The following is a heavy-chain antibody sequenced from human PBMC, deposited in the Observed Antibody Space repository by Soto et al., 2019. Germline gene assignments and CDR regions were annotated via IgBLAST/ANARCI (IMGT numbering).Heavy chain of an antibody. CDR1: GDSVSSNSAA. CDR2: TYYRSKWYN. D-gene: IGHD3-22*01. Sequence: SQTLSLTCAISGDSVSSNSAAWNWIRQSPSRGLEWLGRTYYRSKWYNDYAVSVKSRITINPDTSKNQFSLQLNSVTPEDTAVYYCARDPYYYDSTSHYPYVMDVWGQGTTVTVSS. J-gene: IGHJ6*02. V-gene: IGHV6-1*01. CDR3: ARDPYYYDSTSHYPYVMDV.